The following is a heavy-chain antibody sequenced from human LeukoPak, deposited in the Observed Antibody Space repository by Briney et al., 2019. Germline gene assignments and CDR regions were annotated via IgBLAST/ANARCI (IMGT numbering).Heavy chain of an antibody. CDR3: ARDMPGSGGSFGDY. V-gene: IGHV1-2*02. J-gene: IGHJ4*02. Sequence: ASVKVSCKASGYTFTCYYMHWVRQAPGQGLEWMGWINPNSGGTNYAQKLQGRVTMTTDTPTSTAYMELRSLRSDDTAVYYCARDMPGSGGSFGDYWGQGTLVTVSS. D-gene: IGHD2-15*01. CDR1: GYTFTCYY. CDR2: INPNSGGT.